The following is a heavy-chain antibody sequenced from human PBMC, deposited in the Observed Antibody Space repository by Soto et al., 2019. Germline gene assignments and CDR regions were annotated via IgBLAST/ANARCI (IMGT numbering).Heavy chain of an antibody. V-gene: IGHV4-34*01. CDR1: GGSFSGYY. CDR2: INHSGST. J-gene: IGHJ6*02. CDR3: ARVMGGVITLRYYYGMDV. D-gene: IGHD3-22*01. Sequence: PCATLSPTCAVYGGSFSGYYWSWVRQPPGKGLEWLGEINHSGSTNYNPSLKSRVTISVDTSKNQFSLKLSSVTAADTAVYYCARVMGGVITLRYYYGMDVWGQGTTVTAS.